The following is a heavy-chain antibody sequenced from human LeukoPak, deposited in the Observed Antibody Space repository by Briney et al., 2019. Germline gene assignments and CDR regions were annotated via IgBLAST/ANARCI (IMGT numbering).Heavy chain of an antibody. J-gene: IGHJ4*02. V-gene: IGHV4-39*01. CDR2: GFYSGDT. CDR1: GGSLSNNNYY. D-gene: IGHD3-3*01. Sequence: SETLSLTCAVSGGSLSNNNYYWGWIRQPPGKGLEWLGSGFYSGDTYYSPSLESRVTISVDTSKNQFSLKLSSVTAADTAMYYCVRHNFRIGLYYLDYWGQGTQVTVSS. CDR3: VRHNFRIGLYYLDY.